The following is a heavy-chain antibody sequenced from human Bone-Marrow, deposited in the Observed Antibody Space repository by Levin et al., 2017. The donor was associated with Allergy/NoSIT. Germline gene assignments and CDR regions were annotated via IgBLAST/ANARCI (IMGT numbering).Heavy chain of an antibody. CDR1: GFTFSSYA. CDR3: GTTRSLFDY. Sequence: GESLKISCAASGFTFSSYAMSWVRQAPGKGLEWVSAISGSGGSTYYADSVKGRFTISRDNSKNTLYLQMNSLRAEDTAVYYCGTTRSLFDYWGQGTLVTVSS. V-gene: IGHV3-23*01. D-gene: IGHD2/OR15-2a*01. J-gene: IGHJ4*02. CDR2: ISGSGGST.